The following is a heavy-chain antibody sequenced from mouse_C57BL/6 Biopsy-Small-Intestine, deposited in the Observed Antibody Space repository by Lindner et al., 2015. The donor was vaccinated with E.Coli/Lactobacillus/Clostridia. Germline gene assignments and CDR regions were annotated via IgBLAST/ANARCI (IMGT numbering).Heavy chain of an antibody. CDR3: ARSGSYYGTSRDYFDV. J-gene: IGHJ1*03. CDR2: IYPGDGDT. D-gene: IGHD1-1*01. Sequence: VQLQESGPELVKPGASVKISCKASGYAFSSSWMNWVKQRPGKGLEWIGRIYPGDGDTDYNGKFKGKATLTADKSSSTAYMQLSSLTSEDSAVYFCARSGSYYGTSRDYFDVWGTGTTVTVSS. V-gene: IGHV1-82*01. CDR1: GYAFSSSW.